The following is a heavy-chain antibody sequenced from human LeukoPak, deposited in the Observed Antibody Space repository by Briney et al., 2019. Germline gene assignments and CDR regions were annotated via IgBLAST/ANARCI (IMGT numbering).Heavy chain of an antibody. CDR2: INQDGTEK. CDR1: GFSFTTYW. Sequence: GGSLRLSCAASGFSFTTYWMSWVRQAPGKGLEWVANINQDGTEKYYVDSVKGRFTISRDNGKNSLYLQMNSLSAEDTAVYYCARDRLSVLLWFGELLWGGQGTLVTVSS. V-gene: IGHV3-7*01. J-gene: IGHJ4*02. CDR3: ARDRLSVLLWFGELLW. D-gene: IGHD3-10*01.